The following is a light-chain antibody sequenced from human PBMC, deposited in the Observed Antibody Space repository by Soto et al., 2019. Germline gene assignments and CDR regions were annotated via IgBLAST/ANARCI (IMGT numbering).Light chain of an antibody. J-gene: IGKJ1*01. V-gene: IGKV1-39*01. CDR2: DSS. CDR1: QSISTY. Sequence: DIQLTQSPSSLSASVGDRITITCRASQSISTYLNWYQQKPGEAPTLLVYDSSTLQSGVPLRFSGSGFGAEFTLTVSSLQPEDFATYYCQQSYSNPTWTFGQGTKVEIK. CDR3: QQSYSNPTWT.